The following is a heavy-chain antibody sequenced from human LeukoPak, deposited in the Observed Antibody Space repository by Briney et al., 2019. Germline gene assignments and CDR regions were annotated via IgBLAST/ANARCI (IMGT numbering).Heavy chain of an antibody. V-gene: IGHV3-48*02. Sequence: GGSLRLSCAASGFTFSTYTMSWVRQAPGKGLEWVSSITTSSSYAESVKGRFTNSRDNAKNSLYLQMDSLRDEDTAVYYCAKDYLVDWLPDAFDIWGQGTMVTVSS. D-gene: IGHD2-21*01. J-gene: IGHJ3*02. CDR3: AKDYLVDWLPDAFDI. CDR2: ITTSS. CDR1: GFTFSTYT.